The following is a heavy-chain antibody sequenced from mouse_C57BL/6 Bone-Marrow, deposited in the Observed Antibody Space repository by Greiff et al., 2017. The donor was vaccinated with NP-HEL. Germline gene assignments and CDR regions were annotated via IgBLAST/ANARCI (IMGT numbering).Heavy chain of an antibody. CDR1: GHTFTSYW. CDR2: IHPSDSDT. D-gene: IGHD3-3*01. Sequence: QVQLKQPGAELVKPGASVKVSCKASGHTFTSYWMHWVKQRPGQGLEWIGRIHPSDSDTNYNQKFKGKATLTVDKSSSTAYMQLSSLTSEDSAVYYCAIGWYYYAMDYWGQGTSVTVSS. J-gene: IGHJ4*01. CDR3: AIGWYYYAMDY. V-gene: IGHV1-74*01.